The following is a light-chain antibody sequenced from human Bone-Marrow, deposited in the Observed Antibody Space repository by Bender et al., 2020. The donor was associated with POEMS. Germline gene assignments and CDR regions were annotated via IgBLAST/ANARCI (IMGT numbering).Light chain of an antibody. CDR1: TSNIGAGYA. V-gene: IGLV1-40*01. J-gene: IGLJ2*01. Sequence: QSVLTQPPSVSGAPGQKVTISCSGSTSNIGAGYAVHWYQQLPGTVPKLVIYGDNKRPSGVPDRFSGSRSGTSASLAITGLQAEDEADYYCAAWDDGLSVVFFGGGTKLTVL. CDR2: GDN. CDR3: AAWDDGLSVVF.